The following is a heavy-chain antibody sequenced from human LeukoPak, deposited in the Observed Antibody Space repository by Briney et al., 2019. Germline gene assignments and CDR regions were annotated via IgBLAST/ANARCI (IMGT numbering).Heavy chain of an antibody. CDR1: GFTFSSYG. D-gene: IGHD6-13*01. CDR2: ISYDGSNK. V-gene: IGHV3-30*18. CDR3: AKISWTTRDFDY. J-gene: IGHJ4*02. Sequence: GRSLRLSCAASGFTFSSYGMHWVRQAPGKGLEWVAVISYDGSNKYYADSVKGRFTISRDNSKNTLYLQMNSLRAEDTAVYYRAKISWTTRDFDYWGQGTLVTVSS.